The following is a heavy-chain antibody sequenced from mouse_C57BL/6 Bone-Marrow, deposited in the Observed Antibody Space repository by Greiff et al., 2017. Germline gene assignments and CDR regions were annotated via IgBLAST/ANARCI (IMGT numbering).Heavy chain of an antibody. CDR2: ISSGGSYT. CDR3: ARLSPFAY. Sequence: EVMLVESGGDLVKPGGSLKLSCAASGLTFSSYGMSWVRPTPDKRLEWVATISSGGSYTYYPDSVKGRFTISRDNAKNTLYLQMSSLKSEDTAMYYCARLSPFAYWGQGTLVTVSA. J-gene: IGHJ3*01. D-gene: IGHD6-2*01. V-gene: IGHV5-6*02. CDR1: GLTFSSYG.